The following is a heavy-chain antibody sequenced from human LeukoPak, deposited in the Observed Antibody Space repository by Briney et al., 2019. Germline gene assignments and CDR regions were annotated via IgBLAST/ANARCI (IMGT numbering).Heavy chain of an antibody. CDR1: GYNFAHDW. V-gene: IGHV5-51*01. CDR3: ARSHPQYYWLPELAY. CDR2: IYPGDSDT. Sequence: PGESLKISCKGSGYNFAHDWIGWVRQMPGKGLEWMGIIYPGDSDTRYSPSFQGQVTISADKSISTAYLQWSSLKASDTAMYYCARSHPQYYWLPELAYWGQGTLVTVSS. D-gene: IGHD3-16*01. J-gene: IGHJ4*02.